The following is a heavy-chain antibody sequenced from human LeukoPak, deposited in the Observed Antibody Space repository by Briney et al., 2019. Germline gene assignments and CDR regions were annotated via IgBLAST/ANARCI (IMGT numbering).Heavy chain of an antibody. D-gene: IGHD1-26*01. J-gene: IGHJ4*02. CDR2: ISYDGSNK. CDR3: AKDRWELLNLFDY. CDR1: EFTFSSYG. Sequence: GRSLRLSCAASEFTFSSYGMHWVRQAPGKGLEWVAVISYDGSNKYYADSVKGRFAISRDNSKNTLYLQMNSLRAEDTAVYYCAKDRWELLNLFDYWGQGTLVTVSS. V-gene: IGHV3-30*18.